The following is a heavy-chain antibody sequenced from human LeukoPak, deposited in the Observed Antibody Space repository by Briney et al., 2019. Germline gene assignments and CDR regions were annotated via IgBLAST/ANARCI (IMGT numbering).Heavy chain of an antibody. CDR1: GFTFSSYS. CDR2: ISSSSSYI. CDR3: ARDYGVAARLYYFDY. D-gene: IGHD6-6*01. Sequence: PGGSLRLSCAASGFTFSSYSMNWVRQAPGKGLEWVSSISSSSSYIYYADSVKGRFTISRDNAKNSLYLQMSSLRAEDTAVYYCARDYGVAARLYYFDYWGQGTLVTVSS. J-gene: IGHJ4*02. V-gene: IGHV3-21*01.